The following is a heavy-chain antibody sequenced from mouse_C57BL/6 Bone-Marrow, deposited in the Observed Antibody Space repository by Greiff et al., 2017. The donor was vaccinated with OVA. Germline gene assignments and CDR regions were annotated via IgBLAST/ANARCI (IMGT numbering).Heavy chain of an antibody. CDR1: GFNIKNPY. D-gene: IGHD1-1*01. J-gene: IGHJ3*01. CDR2: IDPANGNT. Sequence: VQLQQSVAELVRPGASVKLSCTASGFNIKNPYMHWVKQRPEQGLEWIGRIDPANGNTKYAPKFQGKATITADTSSNTAYLHLSSLTSEDTAIYYCAFYGSAFAYWGQGTLVTVSA. V-gene: IGHV14-3*01. CDR3: AFYGSAFAY.